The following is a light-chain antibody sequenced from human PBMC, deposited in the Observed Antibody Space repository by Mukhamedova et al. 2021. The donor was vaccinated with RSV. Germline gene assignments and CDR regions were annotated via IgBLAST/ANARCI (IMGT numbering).Light chain of an antibody. V-gene: IGLV10-54*04. Sequence: PSGIPARFSASKSGTTASLTISGLQPEDEAVYSCSTWDFNLSARVFGGGTRLTVL. J-gene: IGLJ3*02. CDR3: STWDFNLSARV.